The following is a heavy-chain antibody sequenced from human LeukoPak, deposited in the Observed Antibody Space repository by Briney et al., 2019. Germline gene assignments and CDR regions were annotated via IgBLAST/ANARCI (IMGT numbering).Heavy chain of an antibody. CDR3: ARTPGNVVAAAGYFQH. D-gene: IGHD2-15*01. V-gene: IGHV3-7*01. CDR1: GFTFSSYW. Sequence: GGSLRLSCAASGFTFSSYWMSWVRQAPGKGLEWVANIKQDGSEKYYVDSVKGRFTISRDNAKNSLYLQMNSLRAEDTAVYYCARTPGNVVAAAGYFQHWGQGTLVTVSS. CDR2: IKQDGSEK. J-gene: IGHJ1*01.